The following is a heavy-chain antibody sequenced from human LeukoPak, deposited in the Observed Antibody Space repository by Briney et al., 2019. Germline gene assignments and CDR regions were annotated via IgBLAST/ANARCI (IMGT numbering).Heavy chain of an antibody. CDR1: AFTFSSYS. CDR2: ISTSSSYT. Sequence: GGSLRLSCAASAFTFSSYSINWVRQAPGKGLEWVSSISTSSSYTYYADSVKGRFTISRDNAKNSLYLQMNSLRAEDTAVYYCARDLTIFGVVITDYYYYYMDVWGKGTTVTVSS. CDR3: ARDLTIFGVVITDYYYYYMDV. D-gene: IGHD3-3*01. V-gene: IGHV3-21*01. J-gene: IGHJ6*03.